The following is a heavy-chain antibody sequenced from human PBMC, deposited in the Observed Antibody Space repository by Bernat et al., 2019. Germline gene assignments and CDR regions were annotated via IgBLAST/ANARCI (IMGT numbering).Heavy chain of an antibody. Sequence: VQRVQSVAEVKKPAASVKFSCKASGYTFTGYYMHWVRQAPGQGLEWMGWINPNSGGTNYAQKFQGWVTMTRDTSISTAYMELSRLRSDDTAVYYCARGGVYAYERVDYWGQGTLVTVS. V-gene: IGHV1-2*04. CDR2: INPNSGGT. J-gene: IGHJ4*02. CDR1: GYTFTGYY. D-gene: IGHD2-8*01. CDR3: ARGGVYAYERVDY.